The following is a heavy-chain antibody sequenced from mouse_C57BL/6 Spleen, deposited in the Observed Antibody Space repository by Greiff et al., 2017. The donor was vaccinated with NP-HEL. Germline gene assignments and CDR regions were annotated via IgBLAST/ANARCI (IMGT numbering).Heavy chain of an antibody. V-gene: IGHV1-82*01. CDR3: ARDYSNYGYAMDD. J-gene: IGHJ4*01. Sequence: VQLQESGPELVKPGASVKISCKASGYAFSSSWMNWVKQRPGKGLEWIGRIYPGDGDTNYNGKFKGKATLTADKSSSTAYMQLSSLTSEDSAVYFCARDYSNYGYAMDDWGQGTSVTVSS. D-gene: IGHD2-5*01. CDR2: IYPGDGDT. CDR1: GYAFSSSW.